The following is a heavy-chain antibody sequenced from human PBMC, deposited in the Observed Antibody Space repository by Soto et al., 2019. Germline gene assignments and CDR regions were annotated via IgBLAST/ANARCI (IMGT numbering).Heavy chain of an antibody. CDR2: IRNSDGST. Sequence: PGGSLRLSCAASGFTFSSYAMSWVRQAPGKGLEWVSSIRNSDGSTYYADSVKGRFTISRDNSKNTLYLQMDSLRAEDTAVYYCAKDLVGDDSPGAFDIWGQGTMVTVSS. D-gene: IGHD3-16*01. CDR1: GFTFSSYA. V-gene: IGHV3-23*01. CDR3: AKDLVGDDSPGAFDI. J-gene: IGHJ3*02.